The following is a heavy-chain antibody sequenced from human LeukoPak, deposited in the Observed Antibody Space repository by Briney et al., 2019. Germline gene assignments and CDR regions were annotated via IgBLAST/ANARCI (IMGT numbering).Heavy chain of an antibody. J-gene: IGHJ1*01. Sequence: SETLSLTCTVSGGSISSSSYYWSWIRQPAGKGLEWIGRIYTSGSTNYNPSLKSRVTMSVDTSKNQFSLKLSSVTAADTAVYYCARNAGKYYRYFQHWGQGTVVSVSS. CDR2: IYTSGST. CDR3: ARNAGKYYRYFQH. V-gene: IGHV4-61*02. CDR1: GGSISSSSYY. D-gene: IGHD2/OR15-2a*01.